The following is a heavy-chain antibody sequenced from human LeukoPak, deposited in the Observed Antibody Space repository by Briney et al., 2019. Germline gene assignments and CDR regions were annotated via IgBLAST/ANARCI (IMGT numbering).Heavy chain of an antibody. V-gene: IGHV4-59*12. CDR2: IYYSGST. CDR1: GGSISSYY. CDR3: ARARVKYYGSGSYRWFAP. D-gene: IGHD3-10*01. Sequence: SETLSLTCTVAGGSISSYYWSWIRQPPGKGLEWIGYIYYSGSTNYNPSLKSRVTISVDKSKNQFSLKLSTVTAADTAVYYCARARVKYYGSGSYRWFAPWGQGTLVTVSS. J-gene: IGHJ5*02.